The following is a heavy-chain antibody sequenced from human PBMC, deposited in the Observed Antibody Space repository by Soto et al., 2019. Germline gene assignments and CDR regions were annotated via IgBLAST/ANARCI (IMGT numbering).Heavy chain of an antibody. CDR3: AREGHSRGYGAYLQH. V-gene: IGHV3-30*03. J-gene: IGHJ1*01. Sequence: QVQLVESGGGVVQPGRSLRLSCAASEFIFSSYGMHWVRQAPGKGLEWVAVISSDGSVKYYADSVKGRFTISRDNSKNTLYLQMNSLRTGDTAVYHCAREGHSRGYGAYLQHWGQGTLVTVSS. CDR2: ISSDGSVK. D-gene: IGHD6-25*01. CDR1: EFIFSSYG.